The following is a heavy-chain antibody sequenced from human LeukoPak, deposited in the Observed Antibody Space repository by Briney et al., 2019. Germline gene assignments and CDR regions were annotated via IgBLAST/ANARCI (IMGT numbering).Heavy chain of an antibody. CDR1: GYTFTSYD. CDR3: ARGPFGSDY. J-gene: IGHJ4*02. Sequence: ASVKVSCKASGYTFTSYDINWVRQAPGQGLEWMGWMNPSSGNTGYAQKFQGSVTMTGNTSVSTAYMELSSLRSEDTAVYYCARGPFGSDYWGQGTLVTVSS. V-gene: IGHV1-8*01. D-gene: IGHD3-16*01. CDR2: MNPSSGNT.